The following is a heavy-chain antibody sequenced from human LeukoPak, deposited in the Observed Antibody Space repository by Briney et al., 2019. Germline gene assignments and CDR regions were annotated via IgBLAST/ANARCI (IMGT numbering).Heavy chain of an antibody. D-gene: IGHD6-6*01. CDR3: AKSGEYSSSSAPYNYFGY. J-gene: IGHJ4*02. CDR1: GFTFDSYA. Sequence: GGSLRLSCAASGFTFDSYAMGWVRRAPGRGLEWVSAISGSATGTYYADSVKGRFTISRDNSKKTLHLQMNSLRAEDTAIYYCAKSGEYSSSSAPYNYFGYWGQGTLVTVSS. V-gene: IGHV3-23*01. CDR2: ISGSATGT.